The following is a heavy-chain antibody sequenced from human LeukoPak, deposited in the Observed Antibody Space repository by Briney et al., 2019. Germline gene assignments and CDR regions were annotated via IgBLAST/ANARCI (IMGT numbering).Heavy chain of an antibody. J-gene: IGHJ4*02. CDR3: AKDGDCGGDCYSGTFDY. CDR1: GFTFSSYG. CDR2: IRYDGSNK. D-gene: IGHD2-21*02. Sequence: GGSLTLSCAASGFTFSSYGMHWVRQAPGKGLEWVAFIRYDGSNKYYADSVKGRFTISRDNSKNTLYLQMNSLRAEDTAVYYCAKDGDCGGDCYSGTFDYWGQGTLVTVSS. V-gene: IGHV3-30*02.